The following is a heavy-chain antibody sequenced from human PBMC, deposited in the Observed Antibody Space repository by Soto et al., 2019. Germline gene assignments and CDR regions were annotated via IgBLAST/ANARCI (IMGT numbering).Heavy chain of an antibody. J-gene: IGHJ5*02. V-gene: IGHV4-59*01. CDR1: GGSISSYF. CDR2: FYYRGST. Sequence: SETLSLTCNVSGGSISSYFWTWIRQPPGKGLEWIGFFYYRGSTNYNPSLKSRVSISADTSKNQFSLKLSSVTAADTAVYYCARELFGRSVWFDPWGQGTLVTVSS. D-gene: IGHD3-10*01. CDR3: ARELFGRSVWFDP.